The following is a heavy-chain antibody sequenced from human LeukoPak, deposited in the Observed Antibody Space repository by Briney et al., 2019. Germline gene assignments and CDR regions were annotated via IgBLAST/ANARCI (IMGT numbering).Heavy chain of an antibody. CDR1: GGSFSGYY. Sequence: SETLSLTCAVYGGSFSGYYWSWIRQPPGKGLEWIGEINHSGSTNYNPSLKSRVTLSVDTSKNQFSLKLSSVTAAETAVYDCARGRIMITFGGVIADRGLDYWGQGTLVTVSS. J-gene: IGHJ4*02. CDR2: INHSGST. D-gene: IGHD3-16*02. V-gene: IGHV4-34*01. CDR3: ARGRIMITFGGVIADRGLDY.